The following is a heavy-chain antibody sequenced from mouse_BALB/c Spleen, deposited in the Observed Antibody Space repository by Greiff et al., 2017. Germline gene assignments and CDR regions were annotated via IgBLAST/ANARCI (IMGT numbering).Heavy chain of an antibody. J-gene: IGHJ4*01. CDR2: IYPGSGNT. CDR3: AIGGLRRDYAMDY. CDR1: GYAFTNYW. V-gene: IGHV1-63*01. Sequence: QVQLQQSGAELVRPGTSVKISCKASGYAFTNYWLGWVKQRPGHGLEWIGDIYPGSGNTYYNEKFKGKATLTADKSSSTAYMQLCSLTSEDSAVYFCAIGGLRRDYAMDYWGQGTSVTVSS. D-gene: IGHD2-4*01.